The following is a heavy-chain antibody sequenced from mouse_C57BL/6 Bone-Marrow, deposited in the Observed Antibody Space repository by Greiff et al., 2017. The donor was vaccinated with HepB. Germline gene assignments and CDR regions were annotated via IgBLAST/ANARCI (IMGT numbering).Heavy chain of an antibody. D-gene: IGHD2-4*01. V-gene: IGHV1-4*01. CDR3: ARSRLRRYFDY. Sequence: LQESGAELARPGASVKMSCKASGYTFTSYTMHWVKQRPGQGLEWIGYINPSSGYTKYNQKFKDKATLTADKSSSTAYMQLSSLTSEDSAVYYCARSRLRRYFDYWGQGTTLTVSS. J-gene: IGHJ2*01. CDR2: INPSSGYT. CDR1: GYTFTSYT.